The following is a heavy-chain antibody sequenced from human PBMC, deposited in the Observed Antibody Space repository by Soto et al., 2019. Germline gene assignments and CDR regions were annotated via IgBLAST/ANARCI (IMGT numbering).Heavy chain of an antibody. Sequence: QVQLVQSGAEGKEPGASVKVSCKASGYTFNINSISWVRQAPGQGLEWMGWISAYNGNTNYAQKFQDRGTMTTDTCMNTGYMELRSLRSADPAVYYCARDSGWGLHYFDYGGQGSLVTVAS. J-gene: IGHJ4*02. D-gene: IGHD3-22*01. V-gene: IGHV1-18*01. CDR3: ARDSGWGLHYFDY. CDR2: ISAYNGNT. CDR1: GYTFNINS.